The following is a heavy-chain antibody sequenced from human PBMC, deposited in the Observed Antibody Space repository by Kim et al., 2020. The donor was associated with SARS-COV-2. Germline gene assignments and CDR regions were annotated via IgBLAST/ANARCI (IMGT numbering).Heavy chain of an antibody. D-gene: IGHD3-10*01. Sequence: DSVKGRFSITRDNAKNSLYLQMNRLRAEDTALYYWAKGRPGSDPYNWFDPWGQGTLVTVSS. J-gene: IGHJ5*02. V-gene: IGHV3-9*01. CDR3: AKGRPGSDPYNWFDP.